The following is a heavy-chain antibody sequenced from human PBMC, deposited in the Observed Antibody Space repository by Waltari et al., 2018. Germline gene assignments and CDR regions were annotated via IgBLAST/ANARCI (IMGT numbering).Heavy chain of an antibody. CDR1: GYTFTSSG. CDR2: ISAYNGNT. Sequence: QVLLVQSGAEVKKPGAAVKVSCKASGYTFTSSGISWLRQALGQGLEWMGWISAYNGNTNYAQKLQGRVTMTTDTSTSTAYMELRSLRSDDTAVYYCARRGVVDSYYYYYGMDVWGQGTTVTVSS. V-gene: IGHV1-18*01. J-gene: IGHJ6*02. CDR3: ARRGVVDSYYYYYGMDV. D-gene: IGHD6-6*01.